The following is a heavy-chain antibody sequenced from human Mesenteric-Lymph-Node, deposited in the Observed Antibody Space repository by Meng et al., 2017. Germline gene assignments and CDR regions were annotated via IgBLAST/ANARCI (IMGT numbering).Heavy chain of an antibody. V-gene: IGHV4-4*02. Sequence: QMQLRESGPGLVKPSGTLSLTCAVSGGSISISTWWSWVRQPPGKGLEWIGEIYHSGGTNYNPSLRGRVTISVDKSKNQFSLKLSSVTAADTAVYYCARDLRPYGDYVSGYWGQGTLVTVSS. D-gene: IGHD4-17*01. J-gene: IGHJ4*02. CDR3: ARDLRPYGDYVSGY. CDR1: GGSISISTW. CDR2: IYHSGGT.